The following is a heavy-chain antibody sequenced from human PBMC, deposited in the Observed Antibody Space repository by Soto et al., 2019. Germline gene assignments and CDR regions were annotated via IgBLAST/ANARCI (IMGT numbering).Heavy chain of an antibody. Sequence: SETLSLTCTVSGGSMNNYYWSWIRLAPGKGLQYIGYISYTGTTNYSPSLVSRVTITVDTSKTQFSLMQTSVTAGDSALYYCTKPGRGYVNSGYYEGYYDACGRGTLVTFTS. CDR1: GGSMNNYY. V-gene: IGHV4-59*01. J-gene: IGHJ4*01. D-gene: IGHD3-22*01. CDR3: TKPGRGYVNSGYYEGYYDA. CDR2: ISYTGTT.